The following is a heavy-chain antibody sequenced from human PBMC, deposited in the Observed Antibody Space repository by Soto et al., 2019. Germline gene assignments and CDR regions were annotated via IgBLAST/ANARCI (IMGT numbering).Heavy chain of an antibody. J-gene: IGHJ4*02. CDR3: ARQAARNYIDS. D-gene: IGHD6-6*01. CDR2: IDSRGRTL. CDR1: GFTFTDYS. Sequence: GGSLRVSCAASGFTFTDYSMSWIRQAPGKGLEWLAFIDSRGRTLSYADSVKGRFTISRDNAKNSLYLQMHSLRADDTAVYYCARQAARNYIDSWGQGDVVTVSS. V-gene: IGHV3-11*01.